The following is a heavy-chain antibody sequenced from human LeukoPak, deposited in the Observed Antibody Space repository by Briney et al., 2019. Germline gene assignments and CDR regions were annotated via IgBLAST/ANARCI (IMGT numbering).Heavy chain of an antibody. CDR1: GYSFTSYW. V-gene: IGHV5-51*01. CDR2: IYPGDSET. J-gene: IGHJ4*02. D-gene: IGHD4-11*01. CDR3: GRSDYSNYPPHDY. Sequence: GESLKISCKGSGYSFTSYWIGWVRQMPGKGLEWMGIIYPGDSETRYSPSFQGQVTISADKTISTAYLQWSSLKASDTAMYYCGRSDYSNYPPHDYWGQGTLVTVSS.